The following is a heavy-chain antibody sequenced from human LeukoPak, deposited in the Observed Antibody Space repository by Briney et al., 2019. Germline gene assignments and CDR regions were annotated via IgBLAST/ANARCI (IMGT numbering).Heavy chain of an antibody. J-gene: IGHJ4*02. CDR2: IKEDGSAK. CDR1: GFTFSSYW. D-gene: IGHD2-21*01. CDR3: AREGPVAILSH. Sequence: PGGSLRLSCAASGFTFSSYWMSWVRQAPGKGLEWVANIKEDGSAKYYVDSVKGRFTISRDNAKNSLYLQMNSLRAEDTAVYYCAREGPVAILSHWGQGTLVTVSS. V-gene: IGHV3-7*01.